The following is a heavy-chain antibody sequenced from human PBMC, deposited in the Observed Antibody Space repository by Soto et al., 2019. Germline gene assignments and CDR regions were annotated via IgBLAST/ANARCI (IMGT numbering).Heavy chain of an antibody. CDR1: GFTFSTYW. CDR2: IKQVGSEK. J-gene: IGHJ5*02. D-gene: IGHD2-2*01. CDR3: ARLGYCSSTSCYYGWFDP. V-gene: IGHV3-7*03. Sequence: EVQLVESGGGLVQPGGSLRLSCAASGFTFSTYWMSWVRQAPGKGLEWVANIKQVGSEKYYVDSVKGRFTISRDNAKNSLYLQMNSLRAEDTAVYYCARLGYCSSTSCYYGWFDPWGQGTLVTVSS.